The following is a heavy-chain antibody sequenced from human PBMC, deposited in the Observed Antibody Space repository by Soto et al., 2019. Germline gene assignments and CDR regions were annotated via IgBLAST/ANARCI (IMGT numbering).Heavy chain of an antibody. CDR1: GGTFSSYT. D-gene: IGHD2-15*01. CDR3: ASRYCSGGSCYSVWYFDL. Sequence: SVKVSCKASGGTFSSYTISWVRQAPGQGLEWMGRIIPILGIANYAQKFQGRVTITADKSTSTAYMELSSLRSEDTAVYYCASRYCSGGSCYSVWYFDLWGRGTLVTVSS. J-gene: IGHJ2*01. V-gene: IGHV1-69*02. CDR2: IIPILGIA.